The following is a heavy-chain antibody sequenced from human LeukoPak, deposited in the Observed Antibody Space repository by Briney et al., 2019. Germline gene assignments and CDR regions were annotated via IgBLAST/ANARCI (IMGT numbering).Heavy chain of an antibody. CDR2: IYYSGST. V-gene: IGHV4-59*11. D-gene: IGHD2-2*01. CDR1: GGSISSHY. CDR3: ARGSVVPAAMGGWFDP. Sequence: SETLSLTCTVSGGSISSHYWSWIRQPPGKGLEWIGYIYYSGSTNYNPSLKSRFTISVDTSKNQFSLKLSSVTAADTAVYYCARGSVVPAAMGGWFDPWGQGNLVTVSS. J-gene: IGHJ5*01.